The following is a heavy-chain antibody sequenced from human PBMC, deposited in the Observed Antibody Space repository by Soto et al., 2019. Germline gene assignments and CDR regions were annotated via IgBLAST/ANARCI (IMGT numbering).Heavy chain of an antibody. V-gene: IGHV3-23*01. J-gene: IGHJ4*01. CDR3: AKDKEPDGAWDIDY. CDR1: GFTFRSYT. D-gene: IGHD4-17*01. CDR2: IIGANGDT. Sequence: EVQLLESGGDLVQPGGSLRLSCAASGFTFRSYTMSWVRQAPGKGLEWVSSIIGANGDTFSADSVTGRFTISRDISKSSLYLQMNGPRLEDTAIYYCAKDKEPDGAWDIDYWGHGTLVTVSS.